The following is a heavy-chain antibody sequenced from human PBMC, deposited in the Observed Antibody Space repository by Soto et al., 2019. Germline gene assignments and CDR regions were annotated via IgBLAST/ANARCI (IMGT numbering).Heavy chain of an antibody. V-gene: IGHV3-30-3*01. D-gene: IGHD5-12*01. CDR2: ISYDGSNK. CDR3: ARSSGYDPDDAFDI. Sequence: QVQLVESGGGVVQPGRSLRLSCAASGFTFSSYAIHWVRQAPGKGLEWVAVISYDGSNKYYADSVKGRFTISRDNSKNTLYLQMNSLRAEDTAVYYCARSSGYDPDDAFDIWGQGTMVTVSS. CDR1: GFTFSSYA. J-gene: IGHJ3*02.